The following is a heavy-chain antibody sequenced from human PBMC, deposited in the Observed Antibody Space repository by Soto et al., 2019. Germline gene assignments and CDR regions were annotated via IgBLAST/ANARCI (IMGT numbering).Heavy chain of an antibody. V-gene: IGHV1-69*06. D-gene: IGHD4-4*01. CDR1: GGTFSSYA. Sequence: SVKVSCKASGGTFSSYAISWVRQAPGQGLEWMGGIIPIFGTANYAQKFQGRVTITADKSTSTAYMQLSILRSEVTAVYYCGLTVTTPIYYYYRTDVWGQGTTVTVSS. J-gene: IGHJ6*02. CDR2: IIPIFGTA. CDR3: GLTVTTPIYYYYRTDV.